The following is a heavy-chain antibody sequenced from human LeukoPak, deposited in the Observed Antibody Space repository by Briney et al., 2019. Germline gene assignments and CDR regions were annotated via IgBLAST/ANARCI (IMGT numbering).Heavy chain of an antibody. CDR3: AKDDYDDYFTPDY. Sequence: GGSLRLSCAASGFIFSNYAMSWARQAPGKGLEWVSAISGSGGSTYYADSVKGRFTVSRDNSKNTLYLQMNSLRAEDTAVYYCAKDDYDDYFTPDYWGQGTLVTVSS. V-gene: IGHV3-23*01. D-gene: IGHD4-17*01. J-gene: IGHJ4*02. CDR1: GFIFSNYA. CDR2: ISGSGGST.